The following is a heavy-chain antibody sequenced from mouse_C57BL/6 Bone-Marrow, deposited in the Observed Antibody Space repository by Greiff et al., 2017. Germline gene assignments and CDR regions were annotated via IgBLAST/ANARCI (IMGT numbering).Heavy chain of an antibody. CDR3: ATHYYGSSYVYYFDY. D-gene: IGHD1-1*01. CDR1: GFNIKDYY. V-gene: IGHV14-2*01. J-gene: IGHJ2*01. Sequence: VHVKQSGAELVKPGASVKLSCTASGFNIKDYYMHWVKQRTEQGLEWIGRIDPEDGETKYAPKFQGKATITADTSSNTAYLQLSSLTSEDTAVYYCATHYYGSSYVYYFDYWGQGTTLTVSS. CDR2: IDPEDGET.